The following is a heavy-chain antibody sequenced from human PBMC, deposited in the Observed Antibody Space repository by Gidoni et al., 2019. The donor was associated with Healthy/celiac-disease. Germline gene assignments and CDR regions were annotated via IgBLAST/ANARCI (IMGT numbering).Heavy chain of an antibody. V-gene: IGHV4-34*01. D-gene: IGHD5-18*01. CDR2: IKHSGST. CDR3: ARGLIQLWLGRAYYFDY. Sequence: VQLQQWGAALLKPSETLSPTCAVYGGSFSGYYWSWIRQPPGKGLEWIGEIKHSGSTNYNPSLKSRVTISVDTSKNQFSPKLSSVTAADTAVYYCARGLIQLWLGRAYYFDYWGQGTLVTVSS. CDR1: GGSFSGYY. J-gene: IGHJ4*02.